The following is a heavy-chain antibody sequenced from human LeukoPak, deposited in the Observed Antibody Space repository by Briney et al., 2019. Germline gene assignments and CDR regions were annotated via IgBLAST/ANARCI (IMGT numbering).Heavy chain of an antibody. D-gene: IGHD2-21*01. Sequence: LSLTCTVSGGSISSSIYYWGWIRQAPGKGLEWVAFISLDGGTNYYADSVKGRFTISRDNSKNTVSLEMNSLRAEDTAVYYCAKDVNSYCIGDCSDYWGQGTLVTVSS. V-gene: IGHV3-30*04. J-gene: IGHJ4*02. CDR1: GGSISSSI. CDR2: ISLDGGTN. CDR3: AKDVNSYCIGDCSDY.